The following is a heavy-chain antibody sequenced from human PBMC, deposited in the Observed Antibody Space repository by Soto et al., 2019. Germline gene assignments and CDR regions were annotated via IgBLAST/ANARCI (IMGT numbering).Heavy chain of an antibody. V-gene: IGHV3-23*01. CDR1: GFTFSSYA. D-gene: IGHD2-2*01. J-gene: IGHJ6*02. CDR3: AKAERGCSSTSCYRYYYYGMDV. Sequence: EVQLLESGGGLVQPGGSLRLSCAASGFTFSSYAMSWVRQAPGKGLEWVSAISGSGGSTYYADSVKGRFTISRDNSKNTLYLQMNSLRAEDTAVYYCAKAERGCSSTSCYRYYYYGMDVWGQGTTVTVSS. CDR2: ISGSGGST.